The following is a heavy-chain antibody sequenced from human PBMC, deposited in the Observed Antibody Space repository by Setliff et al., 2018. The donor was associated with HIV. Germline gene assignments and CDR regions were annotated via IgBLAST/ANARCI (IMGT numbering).Heavy chain of an antibody. D-gene: IGHD6-19*01. Sequence: ASVKVSCKASGYTFTSYGISWVRQAPGQGLEWMGWISAYNGNTNYAQKLQGRVTMTTDTSTSTAYMELRSLRSDDTAVYYCARETNSGYSSGWYEVGVYYFDYWGQGTLVTVSS. CDR2: ISAYNGNT. CDR1: GYTFTSYG. V-gene: IGHV1-18*01. CDR3: ARETNSGYSSGWYEVGVYYFDY. J-gene: IGHJ4*02.